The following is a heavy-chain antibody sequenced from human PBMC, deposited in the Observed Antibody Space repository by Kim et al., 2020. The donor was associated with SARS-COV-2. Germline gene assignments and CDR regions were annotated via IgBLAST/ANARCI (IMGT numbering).Heavy chain of an antibody. CDR2: INPSGGST. CDR3: ARDRGIVGLTSKKDFEY. Sequence: ASVKVSCKTSGYTFTSYYIHWVRQAPGQGLEWMGIINPSGGSTSYAQKFQGRVTMTRETSTSTVYMDLSSLRSEDTAVYYCARDRGIVGLTSKKDFEYWGQRTLVTVSS. J-gene: IGHJ4*02. D-gene: IGHD1-26*01. CDR1: GYTFTSYY. V-gene: IGHV1-46*01.